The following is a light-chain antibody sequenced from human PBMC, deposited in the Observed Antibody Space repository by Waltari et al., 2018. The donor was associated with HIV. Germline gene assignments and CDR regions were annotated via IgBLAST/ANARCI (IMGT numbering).Light chain of an antibody. CDR2: SAS. J-gene: IGKJ1*01. V-gene: IGKV3-20*01. CDR1: QSIDSRF. Sequence: EIVLTQSPGTLSLSPGERVTPSCRASQSIDSRFLAWYQQRRGQAPRLLIYSASSRATGVPDRFSGSGSGTDFTLTISRLEPEDFAVYFCQQYARSPRTFGQGTKVEI. CDR3: QQYARSPRT.